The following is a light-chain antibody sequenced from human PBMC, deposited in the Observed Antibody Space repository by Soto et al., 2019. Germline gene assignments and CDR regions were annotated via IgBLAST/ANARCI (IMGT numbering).Light chain of an antibody. CDR3: CSSGGSPTYV. CDR1: ISNIGSNP. CDR2: RNN. V-gene: IGLV1-44*01. Sequence: QSALTQPPSASGTPGQRVTISCSGGISNIGSNPVYWHQHLPGTAPKLLVYRNNQRPSGVPDRFSGSKSGNTASLTISGLKVEDEADYYCCSSGGSPTYVFGTGTKVTVL. J-gene: IGLJ1*01.